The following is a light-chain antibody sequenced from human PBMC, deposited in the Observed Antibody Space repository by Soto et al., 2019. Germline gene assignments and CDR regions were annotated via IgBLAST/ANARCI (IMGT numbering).Light chain of an antibody. CDR1: HSNIGNNF. V-gene: IGLV1-51*01. CDR3: GTWDYTLTAVV. Sequence: QSLLTQPPSVSATPGQHITISCSGSHSNIGNNFVSWYQHLPGTAPKLLIFDNNKRPSGIPDRFSGSKSGTSATLGITGLQTGDEGDYFCGTWDYTLTAVVFGGGTKVTVL. J-gene: IGLJ2*01. CDR2: DNN.